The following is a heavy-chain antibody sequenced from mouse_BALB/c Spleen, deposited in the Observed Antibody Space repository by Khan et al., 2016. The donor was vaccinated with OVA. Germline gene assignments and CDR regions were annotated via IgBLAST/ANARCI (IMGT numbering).Heavy chain of an antibody. CDR1: GYSITSEYT. J-gene: IGHJ3*01. CDR3: ARKDYYDYDPFPY. CDR2: ISSSENT. V-gene: IGHV3-2*02. Sequence: EVQLQESGPGLVKPSQSLSLTCTVTGYSITSEYTWNWIRQFPGNKLEWMGFISSSENTRYNPSLKSRISITRDTSKNPFFLQLNSVTSEDTATYYCARKDYYDYDPFPYWGQGTLVTVSA. D-gene: IGHD2-4*01.